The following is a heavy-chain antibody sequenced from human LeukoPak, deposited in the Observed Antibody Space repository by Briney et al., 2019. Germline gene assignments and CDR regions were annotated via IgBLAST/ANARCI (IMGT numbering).Heavy chain of an antibody. CDR2: IYYSGST. CDR3: VTTDVDTAMGNNWFDP. D-gene: IGHD5-18*01. CDR1: GGSISSSSYY. V-gene: IGHV4-39*01. J-gene: IGHJ5*02. Sequence: SETLSLTCTVSGGSISSSSYYWGWIRQPPGKGLEWIGSIYYSGSTYYNPSLKSRVTISVDTSKNQFSLKLSSATAADTAVYYCVTTDVDTAMGNNWFDPWGQGTLVTVSS.